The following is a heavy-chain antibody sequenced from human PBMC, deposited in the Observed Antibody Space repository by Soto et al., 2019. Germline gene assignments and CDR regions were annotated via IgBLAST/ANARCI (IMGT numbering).Heavy chain of an antibody. CDR2: IDYSGST. D-gene: IGHD3-16*01. J-gene: IGHJ6*02. V-gene: IGHV4-59*01. CDR3: ARIVQKYGGLIPSHHNAVDV. Sequence: SGTVSLACTVPDGSISRYSWSWIRQSPGKGLEWIAYIDYSGSTNYNPSLKSRVTISLDTSNNRFSLKLSSVTAVDTAVYYCARIVQKYGGLIPSHHNAVDVWGQGTS. CDR1: DGSISRYS.